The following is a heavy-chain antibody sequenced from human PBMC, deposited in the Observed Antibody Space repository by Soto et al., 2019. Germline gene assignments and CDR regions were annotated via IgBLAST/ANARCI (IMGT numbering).Heavy chain of an antibody. Sequence: ASVKVSCKASGYTFTSYGISWVRQAPGQGLEWMGWISAYNGNTNYAQKLQGRVTMTTDTSTSTAYMELRSLRSDDTAVYYCARDSVVAVAGTSQFDYWGQGTLVTVSS. J-gene: IGHJ4*02. CDR3: ARDSVVAVAGTSQFDY. CDR1: GYTFTSYG. D-gene: IGHD6-19*01. CDR2: ISAYNGNT. V-gene: IGHV1-18*01.